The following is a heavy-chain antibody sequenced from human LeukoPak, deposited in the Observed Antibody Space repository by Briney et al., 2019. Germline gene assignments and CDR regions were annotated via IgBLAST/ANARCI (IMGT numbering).Heavy chain of an antibody. D-gene: IGHD6-13*01. CDR1: GGSISSSSYY. J-gene: IGHJ1*01. CDR2: IYYSGST. CDR3: ARRLYSSSRNRDYFQP. Sequence: SETVPHTCTVSGGSISSSSYYWGWIRQPPGKGLEWIGSIYYSGSTYYNPSRKSRVTISVDTSKNQFSLKLSSVTAADTAVYYCARRLYSSSRNRDYFQPWGQGTLVTVSS. V-gene: IGHV4-39*01.